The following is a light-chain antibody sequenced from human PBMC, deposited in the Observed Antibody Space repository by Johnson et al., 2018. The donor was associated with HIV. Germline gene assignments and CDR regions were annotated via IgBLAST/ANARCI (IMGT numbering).Light chain of an antibody. J-gene: IGLJ1*01. CDR1: SSNIGNNY. Sequence: QSVLTQSPSVSAAPGQKVTISCSGSSSNIGNNYVSWYQQLPGTAPKLLIYESNKRPSGIPDRFSGSKSGTSATLGITGIQTGDEADYYCGTWDDSLSALYVFRTGTQVTVL. V-gene: IGLV1-51*02. CDR3: GTWDDSLSALYV. CDR2: ESN.